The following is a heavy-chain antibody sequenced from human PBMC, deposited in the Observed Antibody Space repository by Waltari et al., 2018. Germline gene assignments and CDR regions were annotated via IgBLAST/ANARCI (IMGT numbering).Heavy chain of an antibody. Sequence: SGGGLVQPGRSLRLSCAASGFTFDDYAMHWVRQAPGKGLEWVSGISWNSGSIGYADSVNGRFTISRDNAKNSLYLQMNSLRAEDMALYYCAKDRSSSSLSYGMDVWGQGTTVTVSS. D-gene: IGHD6-6*01. CDR1: GFTFDDYA. J-gene: IGHJ6*02. CDR3: AKDRSSSSLSYGMDV. V-gene: IGHV3-9*03. CDR2: ISWNSGSI.